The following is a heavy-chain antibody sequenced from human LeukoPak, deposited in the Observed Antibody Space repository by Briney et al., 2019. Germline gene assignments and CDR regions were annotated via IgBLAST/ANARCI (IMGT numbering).Heavy chain of an antibody. V-gene: IGHV3-9*03. CDR1: GFTFDDYA. D-gene: IGHD3-10*01. Sequence: GGSLRLSCAASGFTFDDYAMHWVRQAPGKGLEWVSGISWNSGSIGYADSVKGRFTISRDNAKNSLHLQMNSLRAEDMALYYCAKDVGYYGSGPLDYWGQGTLVTVPS. J-gene: IGHJ4*02. CDR3: AKDVGYYGSGPLDY. CDR2: ISWNSGSI.